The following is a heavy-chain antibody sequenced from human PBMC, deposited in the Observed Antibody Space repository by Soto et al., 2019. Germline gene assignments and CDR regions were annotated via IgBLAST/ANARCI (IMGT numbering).Heavy chain of an antibody. V-gene: IGHV1-18*01. D-gene: IGHD6-13*01. J-gene: IGHJ4*02. Sequence: QVQLVQSGAEVKKPGASVKVSCKASGYTFTTYGISWVRQAPGQGLEWMGWISAYSGSTKFAQTLQGRVTMTTATPTTTAYMELRSLTSDDTAVYYCARDFTNSSSWPYYLDYWGQGTLATASA. CDR1: GYTFTTYG. CDR2: ISAYSGST. CDR3: ARDFTNSSSWPYYLDY.